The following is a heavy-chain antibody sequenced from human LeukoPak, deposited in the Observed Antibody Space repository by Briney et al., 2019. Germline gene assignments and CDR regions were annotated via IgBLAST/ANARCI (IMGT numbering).Heavy chain of an antibody. CDR1: GYSISSGYY. CDR2: IYHSGST. CDR3: AREERAYPQVDY. Sequence: PSETLSLTCTVSGYSISSGYYWGWIRQPPGKGLEWIGSIYHSGSTYYNPSLKSRVTISVDTPKNQFSLKLSSVTAADTAVYYCAREERAYPQVDYWGQGTLVTVSS. V-gene: IGHV4-38-2*02. J-gene: IGHJ4*02.